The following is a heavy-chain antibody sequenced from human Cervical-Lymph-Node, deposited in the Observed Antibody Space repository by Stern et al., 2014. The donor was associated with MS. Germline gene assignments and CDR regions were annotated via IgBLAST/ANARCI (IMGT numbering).Heavy chain of an antibody. CDR2: LIRPAGTA. D-gene: IGHD3-10*01. Sequence: QVQLVQSGADVKKPGSSVRVSCKASGDISWLRQAPGQGLEWMGGLIRPAGTAHYTQRFHGRLSITADKPTHTTYMELSSLRSDDTAVYYCATGAGDNWFDPWGQGTLVSVSS. V-gene: IGHV1-69*06. CDR3: ATGAGDNWFDP. J-gene: IGHJ5*02. CDR1: GD.